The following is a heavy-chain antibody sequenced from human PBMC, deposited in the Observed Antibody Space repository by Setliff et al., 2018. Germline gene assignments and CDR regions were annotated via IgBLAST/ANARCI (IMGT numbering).Heavy chain of an antibody. D-gene: IGHD3-3*01. J-gene: IGHJ4*02. V-gene: IGHV1-18*04. CDR1: AYIFTNHY. CDR2: ISGYTGKT. CDR3: ARAPRLEWILPTFDY. Sequence: ASVKVSCKASAYIFTNHYIHWIRQAPGQGPEWMGWISGYTGKTDYAQNFQGRVTMTTDTSTNTAYLELRSLRYDDTAVYFCARAPRLEWILPTFDYWGQGTPVTVSS.